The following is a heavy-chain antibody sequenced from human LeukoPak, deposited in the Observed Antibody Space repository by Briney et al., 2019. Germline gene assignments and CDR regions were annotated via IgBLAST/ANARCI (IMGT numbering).Heavy chain of an antibody. D-gene: IGHD6-13*01. CDR1: GFTFSDYY. Sequence: SPGGPLRLFCSASGFTFSDYYMSWIRQAPGKGLEWFSYISSSGSTIYYADSVKSRFTISRDNAKNSLYLQMNSLRAENTAVYYCSTSYSSSWPLDYWGQGTLVTVSS. V-gene: IGHV3-11*01. J-gene: IGHJ4*02. CDR3: STSYSSSWPLDY. CDR2: ISSSGSTI.